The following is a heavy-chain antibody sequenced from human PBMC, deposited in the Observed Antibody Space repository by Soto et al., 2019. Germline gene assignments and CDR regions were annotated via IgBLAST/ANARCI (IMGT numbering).Heavy chain of an antibody. D-gene: IGHD3-22*01. Sequence: QMQLVQSGPEVKKPGTSVKVSCKASGITFTSSAVQWVRQARGQRLEWTGWIVVGSGDTNYAQKFQERVTITRDMSTSTAYMELSSLRSEDTAVYYCAADSGYDSSGYNFDYWGRGTLVTVSS. CDR1: GITFTSSA. CDR3: AADSGYDSSGYNFDY. V-gene: IGHV1-58*01. CDR2: IVVGSGDT. J-gene: IGHJ4*02.